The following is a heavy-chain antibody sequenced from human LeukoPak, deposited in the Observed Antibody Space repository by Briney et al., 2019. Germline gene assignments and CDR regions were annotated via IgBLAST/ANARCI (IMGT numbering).Heavy chain of an antibody. CDR1: GFTFSSYW. D-gene: IGHD1-1*01. V-gene: IGHV3-7*01. CDR3: ARDFPWSDPVQPVN. J-gene: IGHJ4*02. Sequence: GGSLRLSCAASGFTFSSYWMSWVRQAPGKGLEWVANIKQDGSEKYYVDSVKGRFTISRDNAKNSLYLQMNSLRAEDTAVYYCARDFPWSDPVQPVNWGQGTLVTVSS. CDR2: IKQDGSEK.